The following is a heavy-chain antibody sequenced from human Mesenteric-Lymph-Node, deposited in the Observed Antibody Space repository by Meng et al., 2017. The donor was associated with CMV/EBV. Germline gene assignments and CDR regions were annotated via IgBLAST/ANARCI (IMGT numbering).Heavy chain of an antibody. CDR3: ARDRYCASTGCWNWFDP. V-gene: IGHV4-59*01. Sequence: GSLRLSCTVSGGSIGNYYWTWIRQPPGKGLEWIGYIYYSGSTSYNPSLKSRVTISVDTAKNQFLLKLSSVTAADTAVYYCARDRYCASTGCWNWFDPWGQGTLVTVSS. CDR2: IYYSGST. CDR1: GGSIGNYY. D-gene: IGHD2-2*01. J-gene: IGHJ5*02.